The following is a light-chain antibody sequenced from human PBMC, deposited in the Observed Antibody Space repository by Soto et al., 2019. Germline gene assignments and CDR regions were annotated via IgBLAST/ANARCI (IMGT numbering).Light chain of an antibody. CDR2: AAS. CDR3: QKYNSALTWT. J-gene: IGKJ1*01. V-gene: IGKV1-27*01. Sequence: DIQMTQSPSSLSASVGDRVTLTCRASQGISNYLAWYQQKPGKVPKLLIYAASTLQSGVPSRFSGSGSGTDFTLTISSLQPADVATYYCQKYNSALTWTFGQGTKVDI. CDR1: QGISNY.